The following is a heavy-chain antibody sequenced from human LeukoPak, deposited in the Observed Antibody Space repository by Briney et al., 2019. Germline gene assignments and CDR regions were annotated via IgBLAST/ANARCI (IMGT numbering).Heavy chain of an antibody. CDR1: GGSISNYY. J-gene: IGHJ4*02. V-gene: IGHV4-59*01. CDR2: IYYTGST. D-gene: IGHD6-6*01. CDR3: ARWGSIAVARFDY. Sequence: TETLSLTCTVSGGSISNYYWSWIRQPPGKGLEWIGYIYYTGSTNYNPSLTSRVNISVDTSKNQFSLNLTSVTAADTAVYYCARWGSIAVARFDYWGQGTLVTVSS.